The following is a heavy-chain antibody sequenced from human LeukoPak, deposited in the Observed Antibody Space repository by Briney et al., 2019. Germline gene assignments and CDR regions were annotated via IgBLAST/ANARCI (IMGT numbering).Heavy chain of an antibody. CDR2: INPSGGPA. Sequence: GASVKVSCKASGCTFTRYYIHWVRQAPGQGLEWMGIINPSGGPANYAQKNQGRVTMTRDTSTSTVYMELNSLKSEDTAVYYCARGPPTTMTNRYFGLFDPWGQGTSVTVSS. D-gene: IGHD4-17*01. J-gene: IGHJ5*02. CDR1: GCTFTRYY. V-gene: IGHV1-46*01. CDR3: ARGPPTTMTNRYFGLFDP.